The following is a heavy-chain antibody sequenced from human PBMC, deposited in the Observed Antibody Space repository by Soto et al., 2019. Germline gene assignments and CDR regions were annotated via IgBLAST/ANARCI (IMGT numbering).Heavy chain of an antibody. D-gene: IGHD5-18*01. CDR3: AAPLKPHLADTAIDPPDSYHYGMDV. J-gene: IGHJ6*02. V-gene: IGHV1-58*01. Sequence: GASVKVSFKASGFTLTISAVQCVLQARGQRLEGIGWIVVGSGNTNYAQKFQERVTITRDMSTSTAYMELSSLRSEDTAVYYCAAPLKPHLADTAIDPPDSYHYGMDVWGQGTTVIVSS. CDR1: GFTLTISA. CDR2: IVVGSGNT.